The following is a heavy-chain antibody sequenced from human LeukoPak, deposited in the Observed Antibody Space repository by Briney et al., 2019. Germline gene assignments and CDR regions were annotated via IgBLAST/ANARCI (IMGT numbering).Heavy chain of an antibody. V-gene: IGHV3-7*01. CDR3: ARDRFSGYLLYYFDH. CDR2: IKQDGSEK. CDR1: GFTFSSYW. Sequence: GGSLRLSCAASGFTFSSYWMSWVRQAPGKGLEWVANIKQDGSEKYYVDSVKGRFTISRDNAKNSLYLQMNSLRAEDTAVYYCARDRFSGYLLYYFDHWGQGTLVTVSS. J-gene: IGHJ4*02. D-gene: IGHD3-22*01.